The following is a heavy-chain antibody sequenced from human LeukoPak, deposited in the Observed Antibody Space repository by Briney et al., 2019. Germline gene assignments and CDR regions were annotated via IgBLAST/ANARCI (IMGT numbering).Heavy chain of an antibody. J-gene: IGHJ3*02. CDR2: IYYTGST. CDR1: GGSISGYY. Sequence: KPSETLSLTCTVSGGSISGYYWSWIRQSPGKGLESIGFIYYTGSTNYNPSLNSRVTISLDTSKNQFSLRLNSVTAADTAVYFCGRRHYGVGFEIWGQGTKVTVSS. V-gene: IGHV4-59*01. D-gene: IGHD2-8*01. CDR3: GRRHYGVGFEI.